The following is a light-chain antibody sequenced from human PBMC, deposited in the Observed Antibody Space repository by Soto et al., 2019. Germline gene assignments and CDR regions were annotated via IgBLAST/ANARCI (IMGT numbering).Light chain of an antibody. Sequence: QSALTQPASVSGSPGQSIAISCTGTSSDVGGYKYVSWYQQYPGKAPKLMIYDVSNRPSGVPDRFSGSKSGNTAFLTISGLQSEDEADYYCSSYTSYTSYVFGTGTKLTVL. V-gene: IGLV2-14*01. J-gene: IGLJ1*01. CDR2: DVS. CDR3: SSYTSYTSYV. CDR1: SSDVGGYKY.